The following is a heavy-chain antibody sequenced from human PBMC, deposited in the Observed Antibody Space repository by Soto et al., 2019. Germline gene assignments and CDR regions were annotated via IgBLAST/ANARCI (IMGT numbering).Heavy chain of an antibody. CDR1: GYAFTTYG. D-gene: IGHD1-1*01. CDR3: ARGRYGDY. Sequence: QVHLVQSGAEVKKPGASVKVSCKGSGYAFTTYGITWVRQAPGQGLEWMGWISAHNGNTNYAQKLQGRVTVTRDTSTSTAYMELGGLRSDDTAVYYCARGRYGDYWGQGALVTVSP. CDR2: ISAHNGNT. V-gene: IGHV1-18*01. J-gene: IGHJ4*02.